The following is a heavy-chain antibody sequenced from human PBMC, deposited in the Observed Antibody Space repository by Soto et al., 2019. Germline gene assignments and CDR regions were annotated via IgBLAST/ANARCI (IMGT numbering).Heavy chain of an antibody. CDR3: ARVGAITS. V-gene: IGHV3-30-3*01. D-gene: IGHD1-26*01. CDR1: GFTFSSYA. J-gene: IGHJ5*02. CDR2: ISYDGSNK. Sequence: QVQLVESGGGVVQPGRSLRLSCAASGFTFSSYAMHWVRQAPGKGLEWVAVISYDGSNKYYADSVKGQFTISRDNSKNTLYLQMNSLRAEDTAVYYCARVGAITSWGQGTLVTVSS.